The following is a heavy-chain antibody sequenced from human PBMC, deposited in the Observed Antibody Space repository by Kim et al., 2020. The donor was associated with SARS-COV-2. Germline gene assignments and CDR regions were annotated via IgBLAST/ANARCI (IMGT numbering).Heavy chain of an antibody. V-gene: IGHV1-18*01. CDR2: INTKKGDT. D-gene: IGHD3-16*01. CDR3: GRGTWGDVNDY. CDR1: GDTSSTSG. J-gene: IGHJ4*02. Sequence: ASVKVSCKTSGDTSSTSGFSWVRQAPGQGLEWMGWINTKKGDTNYVQKFQDRVTMTTDSSTTAAYMELRSLKSDDTAVYYCGRGTWGDVNDYWGQGTLVT.